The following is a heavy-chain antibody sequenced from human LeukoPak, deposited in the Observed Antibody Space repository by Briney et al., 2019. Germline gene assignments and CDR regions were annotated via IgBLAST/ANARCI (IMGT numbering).Heavy chain of an antibody. CDR1: GFTFSTSG. Sequence: GGSLRLSCAASGFTFSTSGMHWVRQAPGKGLEWVSFIRHDGGKKYYANSVKGRFTISRDNSKNTLYVQMNSLRPEDTAVYYCAKGPSGSQFDPWGQGTLVTVSS. D-gene: IGHD1-26*01. CDR3: AKGPSGSQFDP. V-gene: IGHV3-30*02. CDR2: IRHDGGKK. J-gene: IGHJ5*02.